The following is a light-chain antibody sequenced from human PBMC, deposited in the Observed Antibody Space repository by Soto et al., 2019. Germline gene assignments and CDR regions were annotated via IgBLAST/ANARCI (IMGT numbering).Light chain of an antibody. V-gene: IGKV3-15*01. CDR1: QSISSK. Sequence: EMVLAQAPATLSVSPGERATLSCRASQSISSKLAWYQQKPGQAPRLLIYGASTRATGIPVRFSGSGSGTEFTLSISSLQPGDSATYYCQQYNSFPWTFGLGTKVDIK. CDR3: QQYNSFPWT. CDR2: GAS. J-gene: IGKJ1*01.